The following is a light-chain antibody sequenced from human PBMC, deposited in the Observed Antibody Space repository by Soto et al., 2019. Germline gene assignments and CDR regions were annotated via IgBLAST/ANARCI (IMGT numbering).Light chain of an antibody. CDR3: QQRSVGPQT. CDR2: ATS. J-gene: IGKJ1*01. CDR1: QSIARY. Sequence: QMTQSPSALSASVGDRVTITCRASQSIARYLNWYQQKLGQAPKLLIYATSDLKFGVPSRFSGSGSGTDFTLTISSLQPEDFAPYYCQQRSVGPQTFGQGTKVEL. V-gene: IGKV1-39*01.